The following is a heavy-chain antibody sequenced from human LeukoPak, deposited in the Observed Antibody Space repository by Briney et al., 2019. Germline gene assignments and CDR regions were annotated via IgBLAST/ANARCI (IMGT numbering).Heavy chain of an antibody. CDR1: GFTFSRYA. CDR3: ARPGEYSGSYGH. V-gene: IGHV3-30*04. CDR2: ISYDGSNK. J-gene: IGHJ4*02. Sequence: PGRSLRLSCAASGFTFSRYAMHWVRQAPGKGPEWVAVISYDGSNKYYADSVKGRFTISRDNSKNTLYLQMNSLGAEDTAVYYCARPGEYSGSYGHWGQGTLVTGSS. D-gene: IGHD1-26*01.